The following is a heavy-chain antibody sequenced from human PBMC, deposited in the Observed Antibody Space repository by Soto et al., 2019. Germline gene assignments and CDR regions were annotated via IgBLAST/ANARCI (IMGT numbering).Heavy chain of an antibody. CDR2: TYYRSKWYN. CDR1: GDSVSSNSAA. J-gene: IGHJ6*02. V-gene: IGHV6-1*01. CDR3: ARDYYGSGSYYKADYYYDMDV. Sequence: SQTLSLTCAISGDSVSSNSAAWNWIRQSPSRGLEWLGRTYYRSKWYNDYAVSVKSRITINPDTSKNQFSLQLNSVTPEDTAVYYCARDYYGSGSYYKADYYYDMDVWGQGTTVTVSS. D-gene: IGHD3-10*01.